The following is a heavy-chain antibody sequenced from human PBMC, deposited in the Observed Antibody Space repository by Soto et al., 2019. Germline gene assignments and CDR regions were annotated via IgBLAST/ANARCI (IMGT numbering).Heavy chain of an antibody. CDR3: ARVKVVTIFGVVKYYYMDV. D-gene: IGHD3-3*01. CDR1: GYTFTSYG. Sequence: ASVKVSCKASGYTFTSYGISWVRQAPGQGLEWMGWISAYNGNTNYAQKLQGRVTMTTDTSTSTAYMELRSLRSDDTAVYYCARVKVVTIFGVVKYYYMDVWGKGTTVTVSS. J-gene: IGHJ6*03. V-gene: IGHV1-18*01. CDR2: ISAYNGNT.